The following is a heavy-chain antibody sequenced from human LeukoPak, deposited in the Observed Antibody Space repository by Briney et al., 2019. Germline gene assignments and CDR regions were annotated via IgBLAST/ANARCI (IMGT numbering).Heavy chain of an antibody. Sequence: PGGSLRLSCAASGFTFSSYGMHWVRQAPGKGLEYVSAISSNGGSTYYANSVKGRFTISRDNSKNTLYLQMGSLRAEDMAVYYCARATVTTLRGNWFDPWGQGTLVTVS. CDR2: ISSNGGST. CDR3: ARATVTTLRGNWFDP. CDR1: GFTFSSYG. V-gene: IGHV3-64*01. J-gene: IGHJ5*02. D-gene: IGHD4-11*01.